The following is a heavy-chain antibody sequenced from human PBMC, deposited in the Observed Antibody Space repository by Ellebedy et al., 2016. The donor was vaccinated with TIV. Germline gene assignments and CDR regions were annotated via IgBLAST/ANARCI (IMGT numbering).Heavy chain of an antibody. CDR1: GFTFSSYT. Sequence: GESLKISCAASGFTFSSYTMNWVRQAPGKGLEWVSSISGSSTYIYYADSVKSRFTISRDNAKNSLFLQMTSLRAEDTAVYYCARKVPAPTTVPPNWYFDLWGRGTLVTVSS. J-gene: IGHJ2*01. D-gene: IGHD4-17*01. V-gene: IGHV3-21*01. CDR2: ISGSSTYI. CDR3: ARKVPAPTTVPPNWYFDL.